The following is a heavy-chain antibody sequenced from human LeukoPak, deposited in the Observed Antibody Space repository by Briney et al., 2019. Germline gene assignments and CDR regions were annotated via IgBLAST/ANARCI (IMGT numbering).Heavy chain of an antibody. Sequence: QTGGSLRLSCAASGFTFSSYAMHWVRQAPGKGLEWVAVISYDGSNKYYADSVKGRFTISRDNSKNTLYVQINSLGAEDTAVYYCARQQTYGIVRDTAFDIWGQGTKVTISS. V-gene: IGHV3-30-3*01. CDR2: ISYDGSNK. D-gene: IGHD2-21*01. CDR1: GFTFSSYA. J-gene: IGHJ3*02. CDR3: ARQQTYGIVRDTAFDI.